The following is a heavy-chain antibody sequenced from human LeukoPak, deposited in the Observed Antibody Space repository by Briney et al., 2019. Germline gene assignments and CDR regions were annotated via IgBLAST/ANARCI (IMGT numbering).Heavy chain of an antibody. Sequence: PGGSLRLSCAASGFTFSSYGMPWVRQAPGKGLEWVAVISYDGSNKYYADSVKGRFTISRDNSKNTLYLQMNSLRAEDTAVYYCAKDLGASSYSSGWYDYYYYGMDVWGQGTTVTVSS. CDR1: GFTFSSYG. V-gene: IGHV3-30*18. D-gene: IGHD6-19*01. CDR3: AKDLGASSYSSGWYDYYYYGMDV. CDR2: ISYDGSNK. J-gene: IGHJ6*02.